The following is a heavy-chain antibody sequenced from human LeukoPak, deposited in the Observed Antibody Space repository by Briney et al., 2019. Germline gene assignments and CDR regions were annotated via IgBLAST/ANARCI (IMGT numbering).Heavy chain of an antibody. D-gene: IGHD4-11*01. Sequence: SETLSLTCTVSGGSISSYYWNWIRQPPGKGLEWIGYIYYSGSTNYNPSLKSRVTISVDTSKNQFSLKLSSVTAADTAVYYCARSLDYSNYVRDYWGQGTLVTVSS. CDR3: ARSLDYSNYVRDY. CDR1: GGSISSYY. J-gene: IGHJ4*02. CDR2: IYYSGST. V-gene: IGHV4-59*01.